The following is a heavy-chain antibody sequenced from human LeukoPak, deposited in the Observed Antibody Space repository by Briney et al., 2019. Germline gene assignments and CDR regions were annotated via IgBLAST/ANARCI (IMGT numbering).Heavy chain of an antibody. CDR3: ARYSGPIDY. D-gene: IGHD2-21*01. J-gene: IGHJ4*02. CDR2: IKQDGSEK. Sequence: GGSLRLSCAASGFTFSSYWMSWVRQAPGKGLEWVANIKQDGSEKYYLDSVRGRFTISRDNAKNSLCLQMNSLRAEDTAVYYCARYSGPIDYWGQGTLVTVSS. V-gene: IGHV3-7*01. CDR1: GFTFSSYW.